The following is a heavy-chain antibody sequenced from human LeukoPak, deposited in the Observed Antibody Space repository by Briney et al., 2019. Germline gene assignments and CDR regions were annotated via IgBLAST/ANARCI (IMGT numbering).Heavy chain of an antibody. J-gene: IGHJ6*03. CDR3: AGGYDFDYYYYMDV. D-gene: IGHD5-12*01. CDR2: INTNTGNP. Sequence: ASVKVSCKASGYTFTSYAMNWVRQAPGQGVEWMGWINTNTGNPTYAQGFTGRFVFSLDTSVSTAYLQISSLRAEDTAVYYCAGGYDFDYYYYMDVWGKGTTVTVSS. V-gene: IGHV7-4-1*02. CDR1: GYTFTSYA.